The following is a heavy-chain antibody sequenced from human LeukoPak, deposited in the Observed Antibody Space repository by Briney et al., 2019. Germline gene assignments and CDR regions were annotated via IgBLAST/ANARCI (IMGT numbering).Heavy chain of an antibody. J-gene: IGHJ6*02. CDR1: GFTVSSSH. D-gene: IGHD4-17*01. CDR2: IYSGGDT. CDR3: ATVGGTDDYGPLYYYYAMDV. Sequence: GGSLRLSCAASGFTVSSSHMTWVRQAVGKGLEWVSFIYSGGDTSYADSVKGRFTISRDNSKNTLFLQMNSLRAEDTAVYYCATVGGTDDYGPLYYYYAMDVWGQGTTVTVSS. V-gene: IGHV3-53*01.